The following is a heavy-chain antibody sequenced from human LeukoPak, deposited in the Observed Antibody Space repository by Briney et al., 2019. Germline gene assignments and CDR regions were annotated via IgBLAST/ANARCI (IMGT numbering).Heavy chain of an antibody. D-gene: IGHD6-19*01. CDR1: GFTFSSYA. J-gene: IGHJ4*02. CDR3: AKEGVQQWLVRGGYFDY. CDR2: ISGSGGST. V-gene: IGHV3-23*01. Sequence: GGSLRLSCAASGFTFSSYAMSWVRQAPGKGLEWVSAISGSGGSTYYADSVKGRFTISRDNSKNTLYLQMNSLRAEDTAVYYCAKEGVQQWLVRGGYFDYWGQGTLVTVSS.